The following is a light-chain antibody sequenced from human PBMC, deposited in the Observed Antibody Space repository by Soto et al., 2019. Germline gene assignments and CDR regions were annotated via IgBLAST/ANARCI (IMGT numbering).Light chain of an antibody. CDR1: QSVSTT. Sequence: EIVMTRSPATLSVSPGERVTLSCRASQSVSTTLAWYQQKPGQAPRLLIYEASTRATGIPARFSGSGSGTEFTLTISSLQSEDSALYYCQQYNNWPSAFGGGTKVEIK. CDR3: QQYNNWPSA. J-gene: IGKJ4*01. V-gene: IGKV3-15*01. CDR2: EAS.